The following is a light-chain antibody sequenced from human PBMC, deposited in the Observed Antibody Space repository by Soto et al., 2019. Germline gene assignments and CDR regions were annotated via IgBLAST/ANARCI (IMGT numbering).Light chain of an antibody. CDR1: SGHSTYA. J-gene: IGLJ2*01. Sequence: QPVLTQSPSASASLGASVKFTCTLSSGHSTYAIAWLQQQPEKGPRSLMKLNSDGSHSKGDGIPDRFSGSSSGAERYLTISSLQSEDEADYYCQTWGTGIVVFGGGTQLTVL. CDR3: QTWGTGIVV. V-gene: IGLV4-69*01. CDR2: LNSDGSH.